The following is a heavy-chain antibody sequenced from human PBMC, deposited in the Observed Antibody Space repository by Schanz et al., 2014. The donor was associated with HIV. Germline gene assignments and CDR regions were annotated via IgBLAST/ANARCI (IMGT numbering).Heavy chain of an antibody. CDR2: IKSKSDGGTI. J-gene: IGHJ6*02. V-gene: IGHV3-15*01. D-gene: IGHD3-22*01. CDR1: GFTFSSYA. CDR3: STGRGYYDVSGFYLHYYYYGMDV. Sequence: VQLVESGGGVVQPGRSLRLSCAASGFTFSSYAMHWVRQAPGKGLEWVGRIKSKSDGGTIDYAAPVKGRFTISRDDSKNTLYLQMNSLKTEDTAVYYCSTGRGYYDVSGFYLHYYYYGMDVWGQGTTVTVSS.